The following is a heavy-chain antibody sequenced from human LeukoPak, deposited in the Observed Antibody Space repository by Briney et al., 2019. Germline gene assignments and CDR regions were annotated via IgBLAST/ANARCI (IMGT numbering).Heavy chain of an antibody. D-gene: IGHD4-17*01. CDR3: ARAGVVYGDYNP. CDR2: IYYSGST. Sequence: SETLSLTCPVSGGSISSGDYYWSWIRQPPGKGLEWIGYIYYSGSTYYNPSLKSRVTISVDTSKNQFSLKLSSVTAADTAVYYCARAGVVYGDYNPWGQGTLVTVSS. V-gene: IGHV4-30-4*01. CDR1: GGSISSGDYY. J-gene: IGHJ5*02.